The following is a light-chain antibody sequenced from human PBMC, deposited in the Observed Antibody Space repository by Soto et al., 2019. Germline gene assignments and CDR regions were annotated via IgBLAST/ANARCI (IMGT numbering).Light chain of an antibody. J-gene: IGKJ2*01. CDR1: QDISNY. V-gene: IGKV1-5*03. CDR3: QQYRTYPYT. Sequence: DIQMTQSPSTLSASVGDSVTITCRASQDISNYLAWYHQKPGTAPKLLIYRASTLESGVPSRFSGRGSATEFTLSISSLQLDDFATYFCQQYRTYPYTFGQGTKLEIK. CDR2: RAS.